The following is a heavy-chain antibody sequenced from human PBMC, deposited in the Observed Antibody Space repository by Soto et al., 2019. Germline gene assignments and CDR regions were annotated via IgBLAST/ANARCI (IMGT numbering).Heavy chain of an antibody. V-gene: IGHV4-30-4*01. CDR2: IYYSGST. D-gene: IGHD3-10*01. CDR3: ARGGFGELSTRY. J-gene: IGHJ4*02. Sequence: SETLSLTCTVSGGSISSGDYYWSWIRQPPGKGLEWIGYIYYSGSTYYNPSLKSRVTISVDTSKNQFSLKLSSVTAADTAVYYCARGGFGELSTRYWGQGTLVTVSS. CDR1: GGSISSGDYY.